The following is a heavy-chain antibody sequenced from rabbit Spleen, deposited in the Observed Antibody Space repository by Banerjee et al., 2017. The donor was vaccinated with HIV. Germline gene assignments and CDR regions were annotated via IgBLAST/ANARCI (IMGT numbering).Heavy chain of an antibody. CDR2: IAVSSGRT. D-gene: IGHD8-1*01. Sequence: QEQLVESGGGLFQPEGSLALTCKASGFSFSSSDYICWVRQAPGKGLEWISCIAVSSGRTWYASWAKGRFTISKTSSTTVTLQMTSLTVADTATYFCARDGAGGSYFALWGPGTLVTVS. V-gene: IGHV1S45*01. CDR1: GFSFSSSDY. CDR3: ARDGAGGSYFAL. J-gene: IGHJ4*01.